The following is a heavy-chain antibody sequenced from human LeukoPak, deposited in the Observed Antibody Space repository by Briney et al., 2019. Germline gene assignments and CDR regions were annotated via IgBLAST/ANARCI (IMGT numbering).Heavy chain of an antibody. J-gene: IGHJ5*02. CDR3: ARHYSIAGGRLSGYWLDP. D-gene: IGHD3-16*01. V-gene: IGHV4-59*08. Sequence: PSETLSITCAASGGSITTYWWSWIRQPPGKGLEWIAYMFYTGSTHYNPSLKSRVTISVDTSKNQVSLKLSSVTAADTAVYYCARHYSIAGGRLSGYWLDPWGQGALVTVSS. CDR1: GGSITTYW. CDR2: MFYTGST.